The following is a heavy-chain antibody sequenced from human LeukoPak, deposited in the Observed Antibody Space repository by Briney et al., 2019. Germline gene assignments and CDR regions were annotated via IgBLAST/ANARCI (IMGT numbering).Heavy chain of an antibody. CDR1: GYTFTDYY. V-gene: IGHV1-2*02. Sequence: ASVKVSCKASGYTFTDYYIHWVRQAPGQGLEWMGYINPHSGGTSSPQKFQGRVTMTTDASISTAYMELSRLTSDDTTVYYCAREGNGLLSKDLDYWGQGTLVTVSS. D-gene: IGHD2-15*01. CDR3: AREGNGLLSKDLDY. J-gene: IGHJ4*02. CDR2: INPHSGGT.